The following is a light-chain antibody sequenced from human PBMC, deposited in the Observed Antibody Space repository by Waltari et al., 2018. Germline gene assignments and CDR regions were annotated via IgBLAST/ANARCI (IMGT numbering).Light chain of an antibody. CDR1: SNDVAGYHY. CDR3: SSYTSSTLVV. Sequence: QSALPPPASLSWSPGQPITISCTGTSNDVAGYHYVSWYQQHPGKAPILMIYDVSNRPSGVSNRFSGSKSGNTASLTISGLQAEDEGNYYCSSYTSSTLVVFGGGTNLTVL. CDR2: DVS. V-gene: IGLV2-14*03. J-gene: IGLJ2*01.